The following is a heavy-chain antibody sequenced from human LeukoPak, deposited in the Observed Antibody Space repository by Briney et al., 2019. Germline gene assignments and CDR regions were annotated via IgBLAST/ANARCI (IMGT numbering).Heavy chain of an antibody. Sequence: PSETLSLTCTVSGGSISSSSYDWGWLRQPPGKGLEWIGSIYYSGSTYYNPSLKSRVTISVDTSKNQCSLKLSSVTAADTAVYYCASRVGATGEFDYWGQGNLVTVSS. D-gene: IGHD1-26*01. CDR2: IYYSGST. CDR1: GGSISSSSYD. CDR3: ASRVGATGEFDY. J-gene: IGHJ4*02. V-gene: IGHV4-39*07.